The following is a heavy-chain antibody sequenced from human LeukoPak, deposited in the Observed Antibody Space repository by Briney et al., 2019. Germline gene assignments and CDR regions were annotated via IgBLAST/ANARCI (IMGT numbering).Heavy chain of an antibody. Sequence: PSETLSLTCTVSGGSISSYYWSWIRQPPGKGLEWIGYIYYSGSTNYNPSLKSRVTISVDTSKNQFSLKLSSVAAADTAVYYCASLSYYNRDAFDIWGQGTMVTVSS. J-gene: IGHJ3*02. CDR3: ASLSYYNRDAFDI. CDR1: GGSISSYY. D-gene: IGHD1-26*01. CDR2: IYYSGST. V-gene: IGHV4-59*01.